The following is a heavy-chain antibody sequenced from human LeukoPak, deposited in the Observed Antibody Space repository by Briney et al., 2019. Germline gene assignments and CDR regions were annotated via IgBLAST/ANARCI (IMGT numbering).Heavy chain of an antibody. CDR2: IYSGGST. J-gene: IGHJ4*02. CDR1: GFTVSSNY. Sequence: PGGSLRLSCAASGFTVSSNYMSWVRQAPGKGLEWVSVIYSGGSTYYADSVKGRFTISRDNSKNTLYLQMNSLRAEDTAVYYCARDSAYYDSSGYQYYWGQGTLVTVSS. D-gene: IGHD3-22*01. CDR3: ARDSAYYDSSGYQYY. V-gene: IGHV3-66*01.